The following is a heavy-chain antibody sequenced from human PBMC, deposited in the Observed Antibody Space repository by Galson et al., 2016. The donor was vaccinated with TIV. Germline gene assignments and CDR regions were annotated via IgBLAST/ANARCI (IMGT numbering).Heavy chain of an antibody. D-gene: IGHD3-22*01. CDR2: ISAGGGTT. J-gene: IGHJ4*02. Sequence: SLRLSCAAAGFTFSSHGMSWVRQAPGKGLEWVSGISAGGGTTHYADSVKGRFTISRDNSRNTLYLQMNSLRAEDTAVYYCAKVPRIVLVIGDLYFFDYWGRGTLVTVSS. CDR1: GFTFSSHG. CDR3: AKVPRIVLVIGDLYFFDY. V-gene: IGHV3-23*01.